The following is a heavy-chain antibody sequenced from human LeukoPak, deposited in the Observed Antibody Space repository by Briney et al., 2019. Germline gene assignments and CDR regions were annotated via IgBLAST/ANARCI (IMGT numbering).Heavy chain of an antibody. V-gene: IGHV3-30*04. J-gene: IGHJ6*02. CDR2: ISYDGSNK. CDR1: GFTFSSYA. D-gene: IGHD3-9*01. CDR3: ARERVLRYFAYGMDV. Sequence: GGSLRLSCAASGFTFSSYAMHWVRQAPGKWLEWVAVISYDGSNKYYADSVKGRFTISRDNSKNTLYLQMNSLRAEDTAVYYCARERVLRYFAYGMDVWGQGTTVTVSS.